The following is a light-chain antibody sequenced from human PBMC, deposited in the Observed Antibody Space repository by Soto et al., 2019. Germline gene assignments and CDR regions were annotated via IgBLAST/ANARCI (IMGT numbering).Light chain of an antibody. J-gene: IGKJ1*01. CDR2: DAS. Sequence: ILLTQSPATLALSPGERATLSCRASQSVSSYLAWYQQKPGQPPRLLIYDASNRATGIPARFSGSGSGTEFTLTISRLEPGDFAVYYCQVYGSSPKTFGQGTKVDIK. V-gene: IGKV3-11*01. CDR3: QVYGSSPKT. CDR1: QSVSSY.